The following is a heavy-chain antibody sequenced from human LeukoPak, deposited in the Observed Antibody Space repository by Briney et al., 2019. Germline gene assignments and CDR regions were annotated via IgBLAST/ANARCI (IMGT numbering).Heavy chain of an antibody. Sequence: GGSLRLSCAASGFTFDDYAMHWVRQAPGKGREGVSLISGDVGRTYYADSVKGRFTISRDNSKNSLYLQMNSLRTEDTALYYCAKGTASRLALDYWGRGTLVTVSS. CDR3: AKGTASRLALDY. V-gene: IGHV3-43*02. CDR1: GFTFDDYA. D-gene: IGHD6-19*01. J-gene: IGHJ4*02. CDR2: ISGDVGRT.